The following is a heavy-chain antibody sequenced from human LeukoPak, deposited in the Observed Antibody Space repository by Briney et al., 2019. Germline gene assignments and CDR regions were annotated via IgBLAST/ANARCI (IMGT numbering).Heavy chain of an antibody. CDR3: ARLGNGGNSPHPRDY. V-gene: IGHV1-69*13. CDR2: IIPIFGTA. J-gene: IGHJ4*02. Sequence: SVKVSCKASGGTFSSYAISRVRQAPGQGLEWMGGIIPIFGTANYAQKFQGRVTITADESTSTAYMELSSLRSEDTAVYYCARLGNGGNSPHPRDYWGQGTLVTVSS. D-gene: IGHD4-23*01. CDR1: GGTFSSYA.